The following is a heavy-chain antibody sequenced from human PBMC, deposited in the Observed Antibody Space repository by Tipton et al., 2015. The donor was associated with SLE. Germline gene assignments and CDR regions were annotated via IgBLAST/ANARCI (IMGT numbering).Heavy chain of an antibody. CDR3: ARDLGARGGHYFDY. V-gene: IGHV4-61*01. CDR2: IYYSGST. J-gene: IGHJ4*02. CDR1: DDSVSSAYY. Sequence: TLSLTCIVSDDSVSSAYYWAWIRQPPGKGLQWIACIYYSGSTNYNPSLKSRVTISVDTSKNQFSLKLSSVTAADTAVYYCARDLGARGGHYFDYWGQGTLVTVSS. D-gene: IGHD1-26*01.